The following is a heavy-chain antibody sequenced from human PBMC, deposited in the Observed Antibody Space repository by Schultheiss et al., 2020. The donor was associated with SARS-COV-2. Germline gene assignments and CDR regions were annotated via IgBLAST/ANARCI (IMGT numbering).Heavy chain of an antibody. CDR1: GYTFTGYY. CDR2: ISAYNGNT. Sequence: ASVKVSCKASGYTFTGYYMHWERQAPGQGLEWMGWISAYNGNTNYAQKLQGRVTMTTDTSTSTAYMELRSLRSDDTAVYYCARDYCSSTSCYASPTAEDYWGQGTLVTVSS. CDR3: ARDYCSSTSCYASPTAEDY. D-gene: IGHD2-2*01. J-gene: IGHJ4*02. V-gene: IGHV1-18*04.